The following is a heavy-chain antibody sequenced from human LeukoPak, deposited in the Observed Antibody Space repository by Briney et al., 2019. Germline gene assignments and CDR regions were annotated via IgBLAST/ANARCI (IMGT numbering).Heavy chain of an antibody. D-gene: IGHD3-3*01. J-gene: IGHJ4*02. Sequence: SETLSLTCTVSGGSISSSSYYWGWIRQPPGKGLEWIGSIYYSGSTYYNPSLKSRVTISVDTSKNQFSLKLSSVTAADTAVYYCARDVGFLEWLLAWGQGTLVTVSS. V-gene: IGHV4-39*02. CDR3: ARDVGFLEWLLA. CDR2: IYYSGST. CDR1: GGSISSSSYY.